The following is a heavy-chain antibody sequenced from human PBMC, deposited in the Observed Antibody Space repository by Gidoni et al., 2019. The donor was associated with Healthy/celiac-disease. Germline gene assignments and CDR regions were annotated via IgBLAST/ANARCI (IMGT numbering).Heavy chain of an antibody. Sequence: QLQLQESGPGLVKPSETLSLTCTVSGGSISSSIYYWGWLRQPPGKGLEWIGSIYYSGSTYYNPSLKSRVTISVDTSKNQFSLKLSSVTAADTAVYYRVRQEYRRSPGDYWAQGPLLTVSP. CDR3: VRQEYRRSPGDY. V-gene: IGHV4-39*01. CDR1: GGSISSSIYY. J-gene: IGHJ4*02. D-gene: IGHD6-6*01. CDR2: IYYSGST.